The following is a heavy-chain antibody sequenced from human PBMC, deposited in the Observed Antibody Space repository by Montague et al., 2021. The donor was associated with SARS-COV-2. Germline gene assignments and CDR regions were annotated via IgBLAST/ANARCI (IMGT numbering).Heavy chain of an antibody. Sequence: SETLSLTCTVSGGPISSYYWSWIRQPPGKGLEWIGYIYYSGSTNYNPSLKSRVTISVDTSKNQFSLKLSSVTAADTAVYYCARDLRDYWGQGTLVTVSS. V-gene: IGHV4-59*13. CDR2: IYYSGST. CDR3: ARDLRDY. CDR1: GGPISSYY. J-gene: IGHJ4*02.